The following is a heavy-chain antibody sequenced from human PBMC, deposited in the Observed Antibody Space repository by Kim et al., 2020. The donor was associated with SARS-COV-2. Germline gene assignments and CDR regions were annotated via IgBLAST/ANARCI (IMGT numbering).Heavy chain of an antibody. CDR2: IHPDGNGK. V-gene: IGHV3-7*05. CDR3: ATSRGLAGNY. CDR1: RFTFNNYW. Sequence: GGSLRLSCTASRFTFNNYWMGWVRQAPGKGLEWVANIHPDGNGKYYVDSVRGRFTISRDNAKNSLYLQMNTLRADDTAVYYCATSRGLAGNYWGQGTLVTVSS. D-gene: IGHD2-2*01. J-gene: IGHJ4*02.